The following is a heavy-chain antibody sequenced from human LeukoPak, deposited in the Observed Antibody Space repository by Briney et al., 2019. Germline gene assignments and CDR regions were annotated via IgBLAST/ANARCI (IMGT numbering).Heavy chain of an antibody. D-gene: IGHD3-22*01. V-gene: IGHV4-39*01. J-gene: IGHJ6*03. Sequence: PSETLSLTCTVSGVSISSSNSYWGWIRQPPGKGLEWIGSIYYSGNTYYNASLKSQVSISIDTSKNQFSLRLTSVTAADTAVYYCARATYDSSGYYYYMDVWGKGTTVTVSS. CDR3: ARATYDSSGYYYYMDV. CDR2: IYYSGNT. CDR1: GVSISSSNSY.